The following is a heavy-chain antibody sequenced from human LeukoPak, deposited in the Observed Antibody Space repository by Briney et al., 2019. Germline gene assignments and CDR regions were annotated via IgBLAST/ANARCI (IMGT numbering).Heavy chain of an antibody. CDR2: INHSGST. J-gene: IGHJ4*02. CDR1: GGSFGGYY. D-gene: IGHD2-15*01. V-gene: IGHV4-34*01. CDR3: AASEGYCSGGSCYYDDY. Sequence: PSETLSLTCAVYGGSFGGYYWSWIRQPPGKGLEWIGEINHSGSTNYNPSLKSRVTISVDTSKNQFSLKLSSVTAADTAVYYCAASEGYCSGGSCYYDDYWGQGTLVTVSS.